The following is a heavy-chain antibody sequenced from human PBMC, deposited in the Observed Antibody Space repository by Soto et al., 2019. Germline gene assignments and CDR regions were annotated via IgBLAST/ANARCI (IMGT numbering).Heavy chain of an antibody. J-gene: IGHJ6*02. CDR1: GFSFENYG. CDR3: ANLWGDGYNLGQDYNGMDV. D-gene: IGHD5-12*01. V-gene: IGHV3-33*06. CDR2: IWYDGSLQ. Sequence: QVQMVESGGGVVQPGRSLRLSCAASGFSFENYGMHWVRQAPGRGLEWVAIIWYDGSLQYYAAAVKGRFTISRDNSKNTLYREMTSLRAEDTAVYYCANLWGDGYNLGQDYNGMDVWGQGTTVIVSS.